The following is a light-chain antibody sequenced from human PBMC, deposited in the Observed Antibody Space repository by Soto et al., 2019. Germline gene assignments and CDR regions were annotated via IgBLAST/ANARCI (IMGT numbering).Light chain of an antibody. V-gene: IGKV1-12*01. CDR2: GAS. CDR1: QGISSW. J-gene: IGKJ1*01. CDR3: QQAYSFPRT. Sequence: DIQMTQSPSFVSASVGDRVTITCRAGQGISSWLAWYQQKPGQAPKLLIYGASTLQSGVPSRFSGSGSVTDFTLTISSLQPEDFATYYCQQAYSFPRTFGQGTKVELK.